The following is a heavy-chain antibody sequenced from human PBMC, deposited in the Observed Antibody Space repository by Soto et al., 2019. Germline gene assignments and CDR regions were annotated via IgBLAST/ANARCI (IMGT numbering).Heavy chain of an antibody. Sequence: GGSLRLSCAASGFTFSSYGMHWVRQAPGKGLEWVAVVSYDGSNIYFADSVKGRLTISRDNSENTLYLQMNSLRAEDTAVYYCAKDRVAGSFFFDYWGQGTLVTVLL. V-gene: IGHV3-30*18. CDR2: VSYDGSNI. CDR1: GFTFSSYG. D-gene: IGHD6-19*01. J-gene: IGHJ4*02. CDR3: AKDRVAGSFFFDY.